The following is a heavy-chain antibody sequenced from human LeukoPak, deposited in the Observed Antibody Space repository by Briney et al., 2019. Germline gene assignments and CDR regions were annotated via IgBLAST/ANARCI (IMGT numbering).Heavy chain of an antibody. CDR2: ISWNSGSI. CDR1: GFTFSSYE. CDR3: AKAPEVPHGEPFDY. V-gene: IGHV3-9*01. Sequence: TGGSLRLSCAASGFTFSSYEMNWVRQAPGKGLEWVSGISWNSGSIGYADSVKGRFTITRDNAKNSLYLQMNSLRAEDTALYYCAKAPEVPHGEPFDYWGQGTLVTVSS. D-gene: IGHD3-10*01. J-gene: IGHJ4*02.